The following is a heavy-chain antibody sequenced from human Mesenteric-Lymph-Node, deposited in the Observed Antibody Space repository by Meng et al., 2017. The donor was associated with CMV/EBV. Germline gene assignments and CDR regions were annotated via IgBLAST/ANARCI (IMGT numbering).Heavy chain of an antibody. J-gene: IGHJ4*02. CDR1: GWSFSGYY. CDR2: INHSGST. CDR3: ARGSSYDILTGYFDY. D-gene: IGHD3-9*01. Sequence: QCGAGLLKTSETLAFTGAVYGWSFSGYYWNWIRQSPEEGLEWIGEINHSGSTTYNPSFTSRIIISVDTSTNQISLNMSSVTAADTAVYYCARGSSYDILTGYFDYWGQGALVTVSS. V-gene: IGHV4-34*01.